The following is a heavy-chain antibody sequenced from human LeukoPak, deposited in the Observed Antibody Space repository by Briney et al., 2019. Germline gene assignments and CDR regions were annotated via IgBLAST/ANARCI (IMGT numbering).Heavy chain of an antibody. J-gene: IGHJ4*02. CDR1: GFTFSNFY. CDR3: ARDESGHSYGLGY. CDR2: ISSGGNTV. D-gene: IGHD5-18*01. Sequence: GGSLRLSCAASGFTFSNFYVNWIRQAPGKGLEWISYISSGGNTVYYADSVRGRFTISRDNAKNSVSLQMNSLLLEDTAPYYCARDESGHSYGLGYWGQGTLVTVSS. V-gene: IGHV3-11*01.